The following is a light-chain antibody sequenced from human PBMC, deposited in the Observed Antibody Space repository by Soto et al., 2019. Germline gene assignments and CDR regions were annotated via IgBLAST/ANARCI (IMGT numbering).Light chain of an antibody. V-gene: IGLV1-40*01. J-gene: IGLJ2*01. Sequence: QAVVTQPPSVSGAPGQRVTIACTGSTSNIGAGYDVHWYRHLPGAAPKLLLSGHSHRPSGVPDRLSGSKSGTSASLAITGLQAEDEADYYCQSYDSGLVGLIFGAGTKL. CDR1: TSNIGAGYD. CDR2: GHS. CDR3: QSYDSGLVGLI.